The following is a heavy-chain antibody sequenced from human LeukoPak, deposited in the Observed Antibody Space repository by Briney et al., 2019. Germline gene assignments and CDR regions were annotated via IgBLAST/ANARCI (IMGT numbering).Heavy chain of an antibody. CDR3: ARDGGSVGTTAVSFDY. CDR2: ISGTTTYI. J-gene: IGHJ4*02. D-gene: IGHD1-26*01. CDR1: GFTFSFYS. V-gene: IGHV3-21*01. Sequence: GESLRLSCAASGFTFSFYSMNWVRQAPGKGLEWLSSISGTTTYIYYADSVKGRFTISRDNAKNSLFLEMSSLRAEDTAVYYCARDGGSVGTTAVSFDYWGQGTLVTVSS.